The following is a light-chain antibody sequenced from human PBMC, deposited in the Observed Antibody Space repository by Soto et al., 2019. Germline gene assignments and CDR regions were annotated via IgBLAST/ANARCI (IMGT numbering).Light chain of an antibody. J-gene: IGKJ1*01. Sequence: DIQMTQSPSSLSASVGDRVSITCRVSQGINNYLAWCQQKPGKVPKLLIYATSTLQSGVPSRFIGSGSGTDFTRTISSLQPEDVATYFGLKYDSAPRTFGQGTKVDIK. CDR3: LKYDSAPRT. V-gene: IGKV1-27*01. CDR1: QGINNY. CDR2: ATS.